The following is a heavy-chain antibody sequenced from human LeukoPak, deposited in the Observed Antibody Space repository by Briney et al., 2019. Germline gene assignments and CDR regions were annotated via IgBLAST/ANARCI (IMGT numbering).Heavy chain of an antibody. J-gene: IGHJ4*02. Sequence: GGSLRLSCAASGFTFDDYAMHWVRQAPGKGLEWVSLISWDGGYSYYADSVKGRFTISRDNSKNSLYPQMNSLRSEDTALYYCAKDIHTRGYSVGGYWGQGTLVTVSS. D-gene: IGHD5-18*01. CDR2: ISWDGGYS. V-gene: IGHV3-43D*03. CDR3: AKDIHTRGYSVGGY. CDR1: GFTFDDYA.